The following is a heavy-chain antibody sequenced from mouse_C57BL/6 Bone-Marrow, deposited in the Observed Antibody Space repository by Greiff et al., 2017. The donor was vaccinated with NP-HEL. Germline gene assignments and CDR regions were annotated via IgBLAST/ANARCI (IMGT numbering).Heavy chain of an antibody. CDR2: IDPETGGT. D-gene: IGHD2-3*01. CDR3: TRERWSYAMDY. V-gene: IGHV1-15*01. Sequence: VQLQESGAELVRPGASVTLSCKASGYTFTDYEMHWVKQTPVHGLEWIGAIDPETGGTAYNQKFKGQAILTADKSSSTAYMELRSLTSEDSAVYYCTRERWSYAMDYWGQGTSVTVSS. J-gene: IGHJ4*01. CDR1: GYTFTDYE.